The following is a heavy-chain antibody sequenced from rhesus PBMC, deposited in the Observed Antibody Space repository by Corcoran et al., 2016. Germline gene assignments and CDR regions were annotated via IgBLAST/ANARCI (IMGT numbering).Heavy chain of an antibody. CDR3: ARGEQRLWYFDY. CDR2: IYGSSTST. V-gene: IGHV4S10*01. CDR1: GGSISDSYR. Sequence: QVQLQESGPGVVKPSETLSLTCAVSGGSISDSYRWSWIRQPPGRGLEWIGYIYGSSTSTNYNPSLKSRVTSSKDTSKNQFAWKLSSVTAADTAVYYCARGEQRLWYFDYWGQGVLVTVSS. D-gene: IGHD6-31*01. J-gene: IGHJ4*01.